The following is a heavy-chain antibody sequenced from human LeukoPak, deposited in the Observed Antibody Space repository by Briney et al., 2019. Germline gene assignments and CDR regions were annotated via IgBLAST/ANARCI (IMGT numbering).Heavy chain of an antibody. V-gene: IGHV4-59*12. CDR2: IYYSGST. CDR1: GGSISSYY. D-gene: IGHD3-9*01. J-gene: IGHJ6*03. Sequence: SETLSLTCTVSGGSISSYYWSWIRQPPGKELNWIGYIYYSGSTNYNPSLKSRVTMSVDTSKNQFSLKLSSVTAADTAVYYCARDKRYFDVEYYYYMDVWGKGTTVTISS. CDR3: ARDKRYFDVEYYYYMDV.